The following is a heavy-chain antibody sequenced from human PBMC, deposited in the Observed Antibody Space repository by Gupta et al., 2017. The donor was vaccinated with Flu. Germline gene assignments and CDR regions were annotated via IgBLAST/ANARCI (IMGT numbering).Heavy chain of an antibody. CDR1: GGSISSGSYY. CDR3: ARDKYYYDSSGYYSVAYYFDY. D-gene: IGHD3-22*01. V-gene: IGHV4-61*02. Sequence: QVQLQESGPGLVKPSQTLSLTCTVPGGSISSGSYYWSWIRKPAGKGLEWIGRIYTSGSTNYNPSLQSRVTISLDTSKNQFSLKLSSVTVADTAVYYCARDKYYYDSSGYYSVAYYFDYWVEGPLVTDSS. J-gene: IGHJ4*02. CDR2: IYTSGST.